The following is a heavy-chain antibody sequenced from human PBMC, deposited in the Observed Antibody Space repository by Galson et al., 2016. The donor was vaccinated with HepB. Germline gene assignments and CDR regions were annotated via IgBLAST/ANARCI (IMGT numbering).Heavy chain of an antibody. CDR1: GFNFEDYV. V-gene: IGHV3-43D*03. J-gene: IGHJ1*01. Sequence: SLRLSCAASGFNFEDYVIHWVRQAPGRGPEWLSLISWDGGSRFYADSVKGRFTISRDNNRNSLYLEMESLRSEDTAFYFCAEASGGDYFFQHWGQGTLVAVSS. D-gene: IGHD1-26*01. CDR3: AEASGGDYFFQH. CDR2: ISWDGGSR.